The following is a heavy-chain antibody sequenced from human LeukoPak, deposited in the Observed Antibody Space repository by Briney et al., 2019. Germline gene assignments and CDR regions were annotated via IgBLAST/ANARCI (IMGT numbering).Heavy chain of an antibody. CDR2: IFSGGTT. J-gene: IGHJ6*02. CDR3: AREGNYYDMDV. V-gene: IGHV3-53*01. Sequence: GGSLRLSCAASGFSVGSNYVSWVRQAPGKRLEWVSAIFSGGTTYYADSVKGRFTISRDNSKNTLYLQMNSLRAEDTAVYYCAREGNYYDMDVWGQGTTVTVSS. CDR1: GFSVGSNY.